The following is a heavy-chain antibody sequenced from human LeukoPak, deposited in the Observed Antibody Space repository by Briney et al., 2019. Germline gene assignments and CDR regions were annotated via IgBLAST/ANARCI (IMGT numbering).Heavy chain of an antibody. CDR2: IYPGDSDT. D-gene: IGHD5-18*01. CDR3: ARGYSYCDY. J-gene: IGHJ4*02. Sequence: GESLKISCKGSGDSFTSYWIGWVRPMPGKGLEWMGIIYPGDSDTRYSPYFQGQVTISADKSISTAYQHWSSLKASETAMYYCARGYSYCDYWGQGTLVTVSS. CDR1: GDSFTSYW. V-gene: IGHV5-51*01.